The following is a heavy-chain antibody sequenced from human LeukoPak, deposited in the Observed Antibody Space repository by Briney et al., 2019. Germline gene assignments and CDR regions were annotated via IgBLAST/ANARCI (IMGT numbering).Heavy chain of an antibody. J-gene: IGHJ5*02. V-gene: IGHV3-30*02. CDR2: IRYDGSNE. D-gene: IGHD3-10*01. CDR3: ARDLVPHYYGSGSTNWFDP. CDR1: GFTFSSYG. Sequence: GGSLRLTCAASGFTFSSYGMHWVRQAPGKGLEWVAFIRYDGSNEYYADSVKGRFTISRDNAKNTLYLQMNSLRAEDTAVYYCARDLVPHYYGSGSTNWFDPWGQGTLVTVSS.